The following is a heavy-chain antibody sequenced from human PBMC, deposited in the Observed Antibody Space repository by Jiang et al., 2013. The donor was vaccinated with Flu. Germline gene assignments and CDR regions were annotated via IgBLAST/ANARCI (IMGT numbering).Heavy chain of an antibody. J-gene: IGHJ4*02. D-gene: IGHD1-26*01. V-gene: IGHV3-23*01. CDR2: ITGSGGTT. CDR3: AKYSGSFL. Sequence: QLLESGGGLVQPGGSLRLSCAASGFTFDNFAMIWVRQAPGKRLEWVSTITGSGGTTYYEDSVRGRFTISRDNSKNTLYLHMNSLRAEDTAMYYCAKYSGSFLWGQGTLVTVSS. CDR1: GFTFDNFA.